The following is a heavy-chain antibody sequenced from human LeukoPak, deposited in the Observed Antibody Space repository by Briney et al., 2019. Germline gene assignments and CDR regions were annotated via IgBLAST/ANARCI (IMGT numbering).Heavy chain of an antibody. J-gene: IGHJ3*02. D-gene: IGHD2-2*01. V-gene: IGHV3-53*01. Sequence: SGGSLRLSCAASGFTVSSNYMSWVRQAPGKGLEWVSVIYSGGSTYYADSVKGRFTISRDNSKNTLYLQMNSLRAEDTAVYYCAKERDGVAMLGSFDIWGQGTMVTVSS. CDR1: GFTVSSNY. CDR3: AKERDGVAMLGSFDI. CDR2: IYSGGST.